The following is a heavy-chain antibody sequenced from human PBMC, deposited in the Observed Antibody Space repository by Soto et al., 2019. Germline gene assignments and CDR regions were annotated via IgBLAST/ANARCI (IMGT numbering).Heavy chain of an antibody. CDR3: AKGRTFFDF. CDR2: ISDSEGAT. V-gene: IGHV3-23*01. CDR1: GFDFSAYA. J-gene: IGHJ4*02. Sequence: GGSLRLSCAASGFDFSAYAMTWVRQAPGEGLEWVADISDSEGATHYADSVKGRFTISRDNVKNTLYLQMQSLRGEDAAVYYCAKGRTFFDFWGQGALVTSPQ.